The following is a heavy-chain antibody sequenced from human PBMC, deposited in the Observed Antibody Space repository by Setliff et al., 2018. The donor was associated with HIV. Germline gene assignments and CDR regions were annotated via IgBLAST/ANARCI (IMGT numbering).Heavy chain of an antibody. CDR2: IYYSGTT. CDR1: GGSISSSSYY. CDR3: ARQMTIPGVAVTPVDY. D-gene: IGHD3-3*01. Sequence: SETLSLTCTVSGGSISSSSYYWGWIRQPPGKGLEWIGSIYYSGTTYYNPSLKSRVTISVGTSKNQFSLKLTSVTAADTAVYYCARQMTIPGVAVTPVDYWGQGALVTVSS. V-gene: IGHV4-39*01. J-gene: IGHJ4*02.